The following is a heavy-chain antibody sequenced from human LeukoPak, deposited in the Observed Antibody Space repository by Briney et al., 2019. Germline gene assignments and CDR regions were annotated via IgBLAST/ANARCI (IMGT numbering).Heavy chain of an antibody. V-gene: IGHV4-39*07. J-gene: IGHJ5*02. CDR2: IYSGGIT. CDR3: ARVGRRRSGWYIVGWFDP. CDR1: GGSISSTGSF. D-gene: IGHD6-19*01. Sequence: SETLSLTCTVSGGSISSTGSFWGWLRQPPGTGLEWLGSIYSGGITYYNPSLKSRVTISVDTSKNQFSLKLSSVTAADTAVYYCARVGRRRSGWYIVGWFDPWGQGTLVTVSS.